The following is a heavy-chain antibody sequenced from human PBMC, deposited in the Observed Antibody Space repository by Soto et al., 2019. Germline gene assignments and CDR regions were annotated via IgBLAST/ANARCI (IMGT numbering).Heavy chain of an antibody. D-gene: IGHD6-19*01. CDR3: ALGSGGWYSPFDY. CDR2: INPSGGST. Sequence: QVQLVQSGAEVKKPGASVKVSCKASGYTFTSYYMHWVRQAPGQGLEWMGIINPSGGSTSYAQKSQGRVTMTRDRCTSTVYVELSSLRSEDTAVYYCALGSGGWYSPFDYWGRGTLVTVSS. V-gene: IGHV1-46*01. J-gene: IGHJ4*02. CDR1: GYTFTSYY.